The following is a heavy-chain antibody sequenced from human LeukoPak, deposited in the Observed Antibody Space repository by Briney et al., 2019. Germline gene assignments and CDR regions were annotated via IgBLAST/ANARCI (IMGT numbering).Heavy chain of an antibody. CDR3: ARAQGGVVIDY. CDR1: GFTFSSYN. D-gene: IGHD3-16*01. Sequence: GRSLRLSCAVSGFTFSSYNMHWVRQAPGKGLEWVAVISYDGRNKYYADSVKGRFTISRDNSKNTLYLQMNSLRAEATAVYYCARAQGGVVIDYWGQGTLVTVSS. V-gene: IGHV3-30*04. CDR2: ISYDGRNK. J-gene: IGHJ4*02.